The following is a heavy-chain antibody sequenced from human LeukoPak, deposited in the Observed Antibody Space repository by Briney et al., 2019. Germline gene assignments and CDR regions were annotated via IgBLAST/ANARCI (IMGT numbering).Heavy chain of an antibody. Sequence: SETLSLTCTVSGGSISSCSWSWIRQPPGRGLEWIGYLYYSGSTNYNPSLKSRVTMSVDTSKNQFSLKLSSVTAADTAVYYCARHVYCTNGICSDYWGQGTQVTVSS. CDR2: LYYSGST. J-gene: IGHJ4*02. CDR1: GGSISSCS. V-gene: IGHV4-59*08. D-gene: IGHD2-8*01. CDR3: ARHVYCTNGICSDY.